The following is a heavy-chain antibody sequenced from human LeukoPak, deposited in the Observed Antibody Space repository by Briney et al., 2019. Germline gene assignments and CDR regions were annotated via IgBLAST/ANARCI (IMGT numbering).Heavy chain of an antibody. J-gene: IGHJ4*02. Sequence: SETLSLTCTVSGGSVSSYSWSWIRQPPGKGLEWIGYFYYSGSTNYNPSLKSRVTISVDTSKSQFSLNLTSVTAADTAVYYCARTRSQAISAQYFDYWGREPWSPSPQ. CDR3: ARTRSQAISAQYFDY. D-gene: IGHD2-2*02. V-gene: IGHV4-59*08. CDR2: FYYSGST. CDR1: GGSVSSYS.